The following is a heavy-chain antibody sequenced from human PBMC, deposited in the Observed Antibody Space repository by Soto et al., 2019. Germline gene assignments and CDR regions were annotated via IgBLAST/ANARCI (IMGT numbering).Heavy chain of an antibody. D-gene: IGHD5-18*01. J-gene: IGHJ4*02. Sequence: SETLSLTCTVSGGSISSGGYYWSWIRQHPGKGLEWIGYIYYSGSTYYNPSLKSRVTISVDTSKNQFSLKLSSVTAADTAVYYCARGGGYSYVFDYWGQGTLVTVSS. CDR3: ARGGGYSYVFDY. V-gene: IGHV4-31*03. CDR1: GGSISSGGYY. CDR2: IYYSGST.